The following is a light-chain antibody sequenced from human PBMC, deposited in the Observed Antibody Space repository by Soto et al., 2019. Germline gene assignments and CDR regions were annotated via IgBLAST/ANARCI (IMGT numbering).Light chain of an antibody. CDR3: QQYGSSPII. CDR1: QSVTRSY. Sequence: VLTQSPGTLSLSPGERATLSCRASQSVTRSYLAWYQQRPGQAPRLLIYGASGRATGIPDRFSGSGSGTDLTLTISRLEPEDFAVYYCQQYGSSPIIFGQGTRLEIK. J-gene: IGKJ5*01. V-gene: IGKV3-20*01. CDR2: GAS.